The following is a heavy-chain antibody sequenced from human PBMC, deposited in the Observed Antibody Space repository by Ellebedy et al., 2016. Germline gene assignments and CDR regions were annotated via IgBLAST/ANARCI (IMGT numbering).Heavy chain of an antibody. Sequence: GESLKISXAASGYNLINAWMSWVRQAPGKGLEWVANMNQDGSEKYYVDSVKGRFTISRDNAQNSLYLQMNSLRAEDTAVYHCARGYCSGGSCYGAGFDYWGQGTLVTVSS. CDR2: MNQDGSEK. V-gene: IGHV3-7*04. CDR3: ARGYCSGGSCYGAGFDY. J-gene: IGHJ4*02. D-gene: IGHD2-15*01. CDR1: GYNLINAW.